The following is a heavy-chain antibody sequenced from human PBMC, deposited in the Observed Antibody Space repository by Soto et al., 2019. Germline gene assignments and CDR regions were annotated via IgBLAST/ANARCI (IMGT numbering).Heavy chain of an antibody. Sequence: SETLSLTCSLSGGAIGGYYWSWIRQPPGKALEWIGYVSYSGSTDYHPSLKSRVSISIDTSKNQFSLKMISVTAADTAVYYCARHGPDSGWFLLDPWGQGPLVTVSS. V-gene: IGHV4-59*08. CDR1: GGAIGGYY. CDR3: ARHGPDSGWFLLDP. CDR2: VSYSGST. D-gene: IGHD6-19*01. J-gene: IGHJ5*02.